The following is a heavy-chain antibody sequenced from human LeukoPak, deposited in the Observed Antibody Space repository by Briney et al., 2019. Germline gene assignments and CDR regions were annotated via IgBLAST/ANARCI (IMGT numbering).Heavy chain of an antibody. J-gene: IGHJ4*02. CDR1: GYSFTNYW. CDR2: IYPGDSNT. D-gene: IGHD3-22*01. Sequence: GESLKISCKGFGYSFTNYWIGWVRQMPGKGLEWMGIIYPGDSNTRYSPSFQGQVTISADKSISTAYLQRSSLKASDTAMYYCAVTYYYDSSGYYPYYFDYWGQGTLVTVSS. CDR3: AVTYYYDSSGYYPYYFDY. V-gene: IGHV5-51*01.